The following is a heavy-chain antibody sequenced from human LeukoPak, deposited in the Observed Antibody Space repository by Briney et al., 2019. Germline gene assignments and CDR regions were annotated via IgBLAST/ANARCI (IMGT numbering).Heavy chain of an antibody. V-gene: IGHV3-7*01. Sequence: GGSLRLSCAASGFTFGSYWMSWVRQAPGKGLEWVANIKQDGSVKYYVDSVKGRFTISRDNAKNSLYLQMNSLRAEDTAVYYCTRTRIPLYYFDYWGQGTLVTVSS. D-gene: IGHD5-18*01. CDR3: TRTRIPLYYFDY. J-gene: IGHJ4*02. CDR2: IKQDGSVK. CDR1: GFTFGSYW.